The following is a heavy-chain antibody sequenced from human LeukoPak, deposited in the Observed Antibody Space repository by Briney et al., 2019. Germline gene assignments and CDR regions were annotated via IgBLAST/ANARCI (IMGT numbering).Heavy chain of an antibody. CDR1: GGTFSSYA. V-gene: IGHV1-69*04. J-gene: IGHJ4*02. D-gene: IGHD3-10*01. CDR2: IIPILGIA. CDR3: ARDHEYYYGSGSYYPGGCDY. Sequence: SVKASCKASGGTFSSYAISWVRQAPGQGLEWMGRIIPILGIANYAQKFQGRVTMTRDTSTSTVYMELSSLRSEDTAVYYCARDHEYYYGSGSYYPGGCDYWGQGTLVTVSS.